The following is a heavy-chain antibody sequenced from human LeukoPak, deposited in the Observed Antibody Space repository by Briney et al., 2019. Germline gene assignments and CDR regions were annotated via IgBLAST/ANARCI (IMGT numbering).Heavy chain of an antibody. CDR1: GGTFSSYA. Sequence: SVKVSCKASGGTFSSYAISWVRQAPGQGLEWMGGIIPIFGTANYAQKFQGRVTITADESTSTAYMELSSLRSEDTAVYYCARVGVLLWFGELLYPNWYDPWGQGTLVTVSS. CDR3: ARVGVLLWFGELLYPNWYDP. J-gene: IGHJ5*02. CDR2: IIPIFGTA. D-gene: IGHD3-10*01. V-gene: IGHV1-69*01.